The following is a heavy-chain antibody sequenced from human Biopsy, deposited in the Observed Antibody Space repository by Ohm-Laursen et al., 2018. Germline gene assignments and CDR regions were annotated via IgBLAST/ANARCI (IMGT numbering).Heavy chain of an antibody. CDR2: FDPEEGQR. V-gene: IGHV1-24*01. CDR3: AADSENCGGDCYIY. J-gene: IGHJ4*02. CDR1: GDRFTEFS. Sequence: VSSVKVSCKVSGDRFTEFSIHWVRQAPGKGLEGMGGFDPEEGQRTYAQKFQGRLTMTEDTSADTAYMELRGLRSEDAAVYYCAADSENCGGDCYIYWGQGTQVTVSS. D-gene: IGHD2-21*02.